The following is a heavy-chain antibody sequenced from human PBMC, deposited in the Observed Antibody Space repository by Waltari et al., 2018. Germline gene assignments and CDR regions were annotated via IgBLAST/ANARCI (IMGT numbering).Heavy chain of an antibody. J-gene: IGHJ4*02. D-gene: IGHD2-21*01. CDR2: ISYDGFSK. Sequence: KGLEWVAAISYDGFSKYYADSVKGRFTIAADTSKTTVNLQLNSLTNEDTAVYYCAREGGTRGYSGFFDTWGPGTQVTVSS. V-gene: IGHV3-30-3*01. CDR3: AREGGTRGYSGFFDT.